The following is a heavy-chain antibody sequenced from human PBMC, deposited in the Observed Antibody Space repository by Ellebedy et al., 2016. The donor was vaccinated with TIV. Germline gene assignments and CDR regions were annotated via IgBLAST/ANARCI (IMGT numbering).Heavy chain of an antibody. CDR1: GYSFTSYW. D-gene: IGHD1-26*01. J-gene: IGHJ4*02. CDR3: ARHAGSYYFDY. Sequence: ASVKVSCKGSGYSFTSYWIGWVRQMPGKGLEWMGIIYPGDSDTRYSPSFQGQVTISADKSISTAYLQWSSLKASDTAMYYCARHAGSYYFDYWGQGTLVTVSS. CDR2: IYPGDSDT. V-gene: IGHV5-51*01.